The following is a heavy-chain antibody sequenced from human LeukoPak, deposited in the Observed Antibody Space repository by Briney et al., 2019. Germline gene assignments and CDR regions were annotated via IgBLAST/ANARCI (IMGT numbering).Heavy chain of an antibody. CDR1: GGSISSGGHY. CDR3: ARESGLPARFDP. D-gene: IGHD5-12*01. Sequence: SQTLSLTCTVSGGSISSGGHYWSWIRQHPGKGLEWIGYIYYSGSTYYNPSLKSRVTILVDTSKNQFSLKLSSVTAADTAVYYCARESGLPARFDPWGQGTLVTVSS. J-gene: IGHJ5*02. V-gene: IGHV4-31*03. CDR2: IYYSGST.